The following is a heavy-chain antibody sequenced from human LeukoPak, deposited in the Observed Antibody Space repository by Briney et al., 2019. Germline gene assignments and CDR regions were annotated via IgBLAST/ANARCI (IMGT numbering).Heavy chain of an antibody. V-gene: IGHV1-8*01. CDR3: ARPNADYYDSSGYHLDY. D-gene: IGHD3-22*01. CDR2: MNPNSGNT. CDR1: GYTFTSYD. J-gene: IGHJ4*02. Sequence: ASVKVSCKSSGYTFTSYDINWVRQATGQGLEWMGWMNPNSGNTGYAKKFQGRVTMTRNTSISTAYMELSSLRSEDTAVYYCARPNADYYDSSGYHLDYWGQGTLVTVSS.